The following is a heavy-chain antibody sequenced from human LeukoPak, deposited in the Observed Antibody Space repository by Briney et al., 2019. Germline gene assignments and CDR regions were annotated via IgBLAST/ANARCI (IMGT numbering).Heavy chain of an antibody. CDR1: GGSISDYS. CDR2: IYYSGSA. V-gene: IGHV4-59*01. CDR3: ARAGGVKTAALDLDY. Sequence: SETLSLTCTVSGGSISDYSWSWIRQPPGKGLEWIGNIYYSGSANHNPSLKSRVTTSRDTSKNQFSLKLTSVTTADTAVYYCARAGGVKTAALDLDYWGQGTLVTVSS. J-gene: IGHJ4*02. D-gene: IGHD6-25*01.